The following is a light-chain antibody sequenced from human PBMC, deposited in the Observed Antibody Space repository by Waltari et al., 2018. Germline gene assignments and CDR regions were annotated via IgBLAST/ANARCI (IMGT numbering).Light chain of an antibody. CDR2: GSF. CDR1: QPRSSNS. V-gene: IGKV3-20*01. CDR3: QQYGTLPRT. J-gene: IGKJ1*01. Sequence: ELVLTQSPGTLSLSPGERATLPCRASQPRSSNSLAWYRRKPGQSPRLIIAGSFTMATGIPDRFSGRGSGTDVTLTIIRLEPEDFAVYYCQQYGTLPRTFGQGTKVEL.